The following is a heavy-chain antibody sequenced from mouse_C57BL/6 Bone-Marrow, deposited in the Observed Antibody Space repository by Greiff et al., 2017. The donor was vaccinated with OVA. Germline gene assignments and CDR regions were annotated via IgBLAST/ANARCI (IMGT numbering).Heavy chain of an antibody. CDR2: INPNNGGT. CDR1: GYTFTDYY. Sequence: EVQLQQSGPELVKPGASVKISCKASGYTFTDYYMNWVKQSHGKSLEWIGDINPNNGGTSYNQKFKGKATLTVDKSSSTAYMELRSLTSEDSAVYYCARRGDGSFDYWGQGTTLTVSS. V-gene: IGHV1-26*01. J-gene: IGHJ2*01. D-gene: IGHD1-1*01. CDR3: ARRGDGSFDY.